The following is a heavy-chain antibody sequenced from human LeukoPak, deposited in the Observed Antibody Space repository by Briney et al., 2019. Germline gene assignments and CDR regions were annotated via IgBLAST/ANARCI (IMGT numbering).Heavy chain of an antibody. D-gene: IGHD4-17*01. CDR3: AREVYGDYGVDY. CDR1: GFTFINYW. CDR2: IKQDGSEK. Sequence: GGSLRLSCAASGFTFINYWMSWVRQAPGKGLEWVANIKQDGSEKYYVDSVKGRFTISRDNAKNSLYLQMNSLRAEDTAVYYCAREVYGDYGVDYWGQGTLVTVSS. J-gene: IGHJ4*02. V-gene: IGHV3-7*01.